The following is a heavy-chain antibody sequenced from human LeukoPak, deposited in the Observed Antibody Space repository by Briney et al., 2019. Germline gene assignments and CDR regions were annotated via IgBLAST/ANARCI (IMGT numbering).Heavy chain of an antibody. CDR3: AKDSVYYYYGMDV. D-gene: IGHD3-10*01. J-gene: IGHJ6*02. CDR1: GFTFSSYS. CDR2: ISSSSSTI. V-gene: IGHV3-48*01. Sequence: GGSLRLSCAASGFTFSSYSMNWVRQAPGKGLEWVSYISSSSSTIYYADSVKGRFTISRDNSKNTLYLQMNSLRAEDTAVYYCAKDSVYYYYGMDVWGQGTTVTVSS.